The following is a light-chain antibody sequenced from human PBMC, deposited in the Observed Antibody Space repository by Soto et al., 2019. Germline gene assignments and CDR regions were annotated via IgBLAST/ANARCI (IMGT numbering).Light chain of an antibody. V-gene: IGKV3-15*01. J-gene: IGKJ4*01. CDR1: QSVRSH. Sequence: EIVMTQSPATLSVSPGERATLSCRASQSVRSHLAWYQQKPGQAPRLLIFGESTRATGIPDRFTGRGSGTEFTLTISSLQSEDFAIYYCQQYNNWPLTFGGGTKVEIK. CDR3: QQYNNWPLT. CDR2: GES.